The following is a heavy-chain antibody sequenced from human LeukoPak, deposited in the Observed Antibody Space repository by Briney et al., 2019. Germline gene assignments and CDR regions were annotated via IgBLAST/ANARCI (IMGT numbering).Heavy chain of an antibody. V-gene: IGHV3-23*01. CDR3: AKPSDYDILTGYYRDYYFDY. CDR2: ISNRGDNT. J-gene: IGHJ4*02. Sequence: GGSLRLSCAASGFPFSDYAMTWVRQAPGKGLEWVSAISNRGDNTYYPDSVKGRFTISRDNSNNTLYLQMNSLRAEDTAVYYCAKPSDYDILTGYYRDYYFDYWGQGTLVTVSS. D-gene: IGHD3-9*01. CDR1: GFPFSDYA.